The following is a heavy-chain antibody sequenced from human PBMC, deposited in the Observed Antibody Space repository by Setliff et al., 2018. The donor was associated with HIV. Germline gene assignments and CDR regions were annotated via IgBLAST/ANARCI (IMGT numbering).Heavy chain of an antibody. V-gene: IGHV4-61*01. Sequence: SETLSLTCTVFSGSISSGSYFWSWIRQPPGKGLEWIGYIYYSGRTNYNPSLKSRVTISVDTSRNQFSLKLTSVTAADTAIYYCARSAGSSIPTQSYYYYYMDVWGKGTTVTVSS. CDR3: ARSAGSSIPTQSYYYYYMDV. CDR1: SGSISSGSYF. D-gene: IGHD6-6*01. CDR2: IYYSGRT. J-gene: IGHJ6*03.